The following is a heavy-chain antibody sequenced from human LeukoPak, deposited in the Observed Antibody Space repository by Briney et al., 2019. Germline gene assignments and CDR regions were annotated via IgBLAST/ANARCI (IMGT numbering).Heavy chain of an antibody. CDR2: IWFDGNNK. CDR3: AKAARLGPSHFDY. CDR1: GFTFTTYG. J-gene: IGHJ4*02. D-gene: IGHD6-25*01. Sequence: PGRSLRLSCAASGFTFTTYGMHWVRQAPGKGLEWVAVIWFDGNNKFYADSVKGRFTVSRDNSKNTLYLHMSSLRGEDTVVYYCAKAARLGPSHFDYWGRGTLVTVSS. V-gene: IGHV3-33*06.